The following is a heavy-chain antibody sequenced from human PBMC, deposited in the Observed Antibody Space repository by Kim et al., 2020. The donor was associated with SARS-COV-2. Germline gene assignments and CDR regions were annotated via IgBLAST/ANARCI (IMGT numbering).Heavy chain of an antibody. V-gene: IGHV4-39*01. CDR3: ARRWGKLPQFDY. D-gene: IGHD3-16*01. CDR2: IYYSGST. CDR1: GGSISSSSYY. Sequence: SETLSLTCTVSGGSISSSSYYWGWIRQLPGKGLEWIGSIYYSGSTYYNPSLKSRVTISVDTSKNQFSLKLSSVTAADTAVYYCARRWGKLPQFDYWGQGTLVTVSS. J-gene: IGHJ4*02.